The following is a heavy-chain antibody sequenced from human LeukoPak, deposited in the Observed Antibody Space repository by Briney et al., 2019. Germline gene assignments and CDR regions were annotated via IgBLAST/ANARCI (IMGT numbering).Heavy chain of an antibody. J-gene: IGHJ4*02. CDR3: AKGKVYGDYGGVNFPFDY. CDR2: IRYDGSKE. V-gene: IGHV3-30*02. CDR1: GFTFSTYG. Sequence: GGSLRLSCAASGFTFSTYGMHWVRQAPGKGLEWVAFIRYDGSKEYYADSMKGRFTISRDNSKNTLYLQMNSLRAEDTAVYYCAKGKVYGDYGGVNFPFDYWGQGTLVTVSS. D-gene: IGHD4-17*01.